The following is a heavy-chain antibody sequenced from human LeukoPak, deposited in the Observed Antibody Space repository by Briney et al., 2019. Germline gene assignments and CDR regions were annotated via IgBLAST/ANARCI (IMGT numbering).Heavy chain of an antibody. CDR3: ANRRRASRGYGMDV. J-gene: IGHJ6*02. CDR2: IIPIFGTA. D-gene: IGHD1-1*01. V-gene: IGHV1-69*13. Sequence: SVKVSCKASGGTFSSYDISWVRQAPGQGLEWMGEIIPIFGTANYAQKFQGRVTITADESTSTAYMELSSLRSEDTAVYYCANRRRASRGYGMDVWGQGITVTVSS. CDR1: GGTFSSYD.